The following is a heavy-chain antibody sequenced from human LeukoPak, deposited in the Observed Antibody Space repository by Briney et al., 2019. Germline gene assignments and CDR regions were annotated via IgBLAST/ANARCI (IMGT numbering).Heavy chain of an antibody. V-gene: IGHV3-7*01. D-gene: IGHD3-10*01. Sequence: PGGSLRLSCTTSGFTFTDYWMSWVRQAPGKGLEWVANIKQDGSEKYYVDSVKGRFTISRDNAKNSLYLQMNSLRADDTAVYYCARSLLWFGANLIWFDSWGQGTLVTVSS. CDR3: ARSLLWFGANLIWFDS. CDR2: IKQDGSEK. J-gene: IGHJ5*01. CDR1: GFTFTDYW.